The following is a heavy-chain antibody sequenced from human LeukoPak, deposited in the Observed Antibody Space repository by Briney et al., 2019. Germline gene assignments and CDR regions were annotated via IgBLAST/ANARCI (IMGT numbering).Heavy chain of an antibody. J-gene: IGHJ3*02. CDR1: GYTVSSNY. CDR2: IYSGGST. V-gene: IGHV3-53*01. Sequence: GGSLRLSYAASGYTVSSNYMSWVRQAPGKGLEWVSVIYSGGSTYYAASVKGRFTISRDNSKNTLYLQMNSLRGEDTAVYYCARDRKGLRYFDWGAFDIWGQGTMVTVSS. D-gene: IGHD3-9*01. CDR3: ARDRKGLRYFDWGAFDI.